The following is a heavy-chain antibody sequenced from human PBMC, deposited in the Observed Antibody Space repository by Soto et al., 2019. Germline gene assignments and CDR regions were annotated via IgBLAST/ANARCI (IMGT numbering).Heavy chain of an antibody. CDR1: GYTFTSYA. D-gene: IGHD3-10*01. J-gene: IGHJ6*02. CDR3: ASERVKGSGSPSRYYYGMDV. CDR2: INAGNGNT. V-gene: IGHV1-3*01. Sequence: ASVKVSCKASGYTFTSYAMHWVRQAPGQRLEWMGWINAGNGNTKYSQKFQGRVTITRDTSASTAYMELSSLRSEDTAVCYCASERVKGSGSPSRYYYGMDVWGQGTTVTVSS.